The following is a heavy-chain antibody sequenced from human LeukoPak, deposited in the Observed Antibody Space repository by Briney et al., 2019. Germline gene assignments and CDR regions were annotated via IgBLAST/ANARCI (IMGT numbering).Heavy chain of an antibody. Sequence: GGSLRLSCAASGFTFSDYAMSWVRQAPGQGLEWVSTISDDGSGTYYADSVKGRFTISRDDSKNTLFLQMNSLRAEDTAVYYCAKELAALLPDYWGQGTLVTVSS. J-gene: IGHJ4*02. CDR3: AKELAALLPDY. V-gene: IGHV3-23*01. D-gene: IGHD6-6*01. CDR2: ISDDGSGT. CDR1: GFTFSDYA.